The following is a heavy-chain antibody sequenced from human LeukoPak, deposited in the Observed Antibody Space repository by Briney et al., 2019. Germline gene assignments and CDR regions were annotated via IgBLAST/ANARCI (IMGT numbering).Heavy chain of an antibody. Sequence: ASVKVSCKASGYTFTAYYMHWVRQAPGQRLEWMRWINPNSGGTNYAQKFQGRVTVTRDTSISTAYMELSSLRSDDTAVYYCAMADIYYFHHWGQGTLVTVSS. V-gene: IGHV1-2*02. CDR1: GYTFTAYY. D-gene: IGHD3-9*01. CDR2: INPNSGGT. J-gene: IGHJ4*02. CDR3: AMADIYYFHH.